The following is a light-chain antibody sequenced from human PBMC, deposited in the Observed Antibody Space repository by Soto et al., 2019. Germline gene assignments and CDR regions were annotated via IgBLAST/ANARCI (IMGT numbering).Light chain of an antibody. Sequence: EIVLTQSPGTLSLSPGERATLSCRASQSVGSTYLAWYQQKPGQAPRLLIFGASSRATGIPDRFSGSGSGTDFTLTISRLEPEDFAVSYCQQYGTLPLTFGGGTKVDIK. J-gene: IGKJ4*01. CDR2: GAS. CDR3: QQYGTLPLT. V-gene: IGKV3-20*01. CDR1: QSVGSTY.